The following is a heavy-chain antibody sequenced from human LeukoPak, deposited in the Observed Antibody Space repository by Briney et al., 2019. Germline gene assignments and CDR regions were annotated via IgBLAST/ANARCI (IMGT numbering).Heavy chain of an antibody. CDR3: ARDRLHQNY. V-gene: IGHV4-59*01. Sequence: SETLSLTCTVSGGSISSYYWSWIRQPPGKGLEWIGYIYYSGSTNYNPSLKSRVTISVDTSKNQFSLKLSSVTTADTAVYYCARDRLHQNYWGQGTLVTVSS. CDR1: GGSISSYY. J-gene: IGHJ4*02. CDR2: IYYSGST. D-gene: IGHD4-11*01.